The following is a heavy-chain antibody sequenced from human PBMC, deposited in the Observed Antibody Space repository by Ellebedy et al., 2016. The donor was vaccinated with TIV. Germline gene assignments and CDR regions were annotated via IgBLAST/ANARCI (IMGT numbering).Heavy chain of an antibody. CDR2: INPNSGGT. CDR1: GYTFTGYY. D-gene: IGHD6-13*01. Sequence: ASVKVSCKASGYTFTGYYMHWVRQAPGQGLEWMGWINPNSGGTNYAQKFQGRVTMTRDTSISTAYMELSRLRSDDTAVYYCASSIAAAGTGAGYWGQGTLVTVSS. CDR3: ASSIAAAGTGAGY. J-gene: IGHJ4*02. V-gene: IGHV1-2*02.